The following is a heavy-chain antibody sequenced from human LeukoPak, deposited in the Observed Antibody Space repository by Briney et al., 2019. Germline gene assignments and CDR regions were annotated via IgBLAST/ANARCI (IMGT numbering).Heavy chain of an antibody. Sequence: SETLSLTCAVSGYSISSGYYWGWIRQPPGKGLEWIGSIYHSGSTYYNPSLKSRVTISVDTSKNQFSLKLSSVTAADTAVCYCARLPAAPIARWFDPWGQGTLVTVSS. CDR1: GYSISSGYY. J-gene: IGHJ5*02. V-gene: IGHV4-38-2*01. D-gene: IGHD2-2*01. CDR3: ARLPAAPIARWFDP. CDR2: IYHSGST.